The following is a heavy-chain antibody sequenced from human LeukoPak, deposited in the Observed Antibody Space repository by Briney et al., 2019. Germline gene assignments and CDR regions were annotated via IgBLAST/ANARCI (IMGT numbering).Heavy chain of an antibody. D-gene: IGHD3-22*01. J-gene: IGHJ4*02. Sequence: GGSLRLSCAASGFTFSNYGMYWVRQAPGKGLEWVAFLRYDGNYKYYADSVKGRFTISRDSSKNTLYLQMNSLGAEDKGVYYCAKDSGYETSGYSFDYWGQGTLVTVSS. CDR1: GFTFSNYG. CDR3: AKDSGYETSGYSFDY. V-gene: IGHV3-30*02. CDR2: LRYDGNYK.